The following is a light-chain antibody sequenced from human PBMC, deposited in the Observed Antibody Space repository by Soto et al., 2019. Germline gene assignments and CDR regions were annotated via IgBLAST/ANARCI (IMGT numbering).Light chain of an antibody. CDR3: QQYGGSLYT. CDR2: GAS. Sequence: EIVLTQSPGTLSLSPGERATLSCRASQSVSSTYLAWYQLKPGQAPRLLIYGASSRATGIPDRFSGSGSGTDFTLTINRLEPEDFAMYYCQQYGGSLYTFGQGTNLEIK. J-gene: IGKJ2*01. V-gene: IGKV3-20*01. CDR1: QSVSSTY.